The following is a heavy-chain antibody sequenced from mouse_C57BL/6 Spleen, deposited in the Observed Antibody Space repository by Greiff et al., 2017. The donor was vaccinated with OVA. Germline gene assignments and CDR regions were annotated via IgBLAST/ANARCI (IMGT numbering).Heavy chain of an antibody. CDR2: ICPGDGDT. CDR1: GYAFSSSW. Sequence: QVQLLQSGPELVKPGASVKISCKASGYAFSSSWMNWVRPRPGKGLEWIGRICPGDGDTYYNGNVKGKATLTADKATSTTYMQLSSLSSEDSAVYFCARTDYYGSSSWFAYWGQGTLVTVSA. J-gene: IGHJ3*01. D-gene: IGHD1-1*01. CDR3: ARTDYYGSSSWFAY. V-gene: IGHV1-82*01.